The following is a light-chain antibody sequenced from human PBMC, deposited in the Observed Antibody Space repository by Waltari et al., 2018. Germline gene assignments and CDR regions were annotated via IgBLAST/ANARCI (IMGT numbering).Light chain of an antibody. CDR1: ALPRQY. J-gene: IGLJ3*02. CDR2: KDT. CDR3: QSSDHTASFWV. V-gene: IGLV3-25*03. Sequence: SYELTQPPSVSVSPGQTARITCSGDALPRQYAFWYQQKPGQAPILIIYKDTERPSGIPDRFSGASSGTTVTLTISGVQAEDVADFYCQSSDHTASFWVFCGGTRLTVL.